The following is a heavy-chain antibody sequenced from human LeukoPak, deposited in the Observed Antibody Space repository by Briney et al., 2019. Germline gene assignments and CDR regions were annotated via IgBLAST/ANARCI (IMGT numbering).Heavy chain of an antibody. CDR2: IYYSGNN. V-gene: IGHV4-59*01. CDR3: ARRYSSGWLFDY. Sequence: SETLSLTYTVSGGSISCYYWSWIRQPPGKGLEWIGYIYYSGNNNYNPSLKGRLTISVDTSKNQFSLRLGSVTAADTTVYYCARRYSSGWLFDYWGRGALVTVSS. D-gene: IGHD6-19*01. CDR1: GGSISCYY. J-gene: IGHJ4*01.